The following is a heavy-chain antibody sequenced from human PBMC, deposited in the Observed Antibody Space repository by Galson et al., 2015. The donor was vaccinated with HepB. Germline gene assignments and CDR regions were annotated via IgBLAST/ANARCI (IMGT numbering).Heavy chain of an antibody. Sequence: SLRLSCAASGFTLSSYAMSWVRQAPGKGLEWVSAISGGGGGTYYADSVKGRFIISRDNSKRTLYLQINSLRAEDTAVYYCATSPIPTSAAYWGQGTLVTVSS. CDR2: ISGGGGGT. CDR3: ATSPIPTSAAY. V-gene: IGHV3-23*01. J-gene: IGHJ4*02. D-gene: IGHD6-25*01. CDR1: GFTLSSYA.